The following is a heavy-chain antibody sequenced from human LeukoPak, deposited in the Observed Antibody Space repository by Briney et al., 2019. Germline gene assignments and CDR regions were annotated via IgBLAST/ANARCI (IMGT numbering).Heavy chain of an antibody. CDR1: GYTFTSYY. J-gene: IGHJ4*02. CDR3: ARNPVTTKYFDY. Sequence: ASVKVSCKASGYTFTSYYMHWVRQAPGQGLEWMGIINPSGGSTRYAQKFQGRVTMTRNTSTSTVYMELSSLRSEDTAVYYCARNPVTTKYFDYWGQGTLVTVSS. D-gene: IGHD4-17*01. CDR2: INPSGGST. V-gene: IGHV1-46*01.